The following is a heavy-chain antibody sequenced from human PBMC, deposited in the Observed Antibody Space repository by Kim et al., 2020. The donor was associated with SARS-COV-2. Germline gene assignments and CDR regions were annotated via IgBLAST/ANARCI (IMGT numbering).Heavy chain of an antibody. V-gene: IGHV4-34*01. CDR2: INHSGST. J-gene: IGHJ6*02. CDR1: GGSFSGYY. D-gene: IGHD6-19*01. CDR3: ARGVKTRLLSGWESLYYYYGMDV. Sequence: SETLSLTCAVYGGSFSGYYWSWIRQPPGKGLEWIGEINHSGSTNYNPSLKSRVTISVDTSKNQFSLKLSSVTAADTAVYYCARGVKTRLLSGWESLYYYYGMDVWGQGTTVTVSS.